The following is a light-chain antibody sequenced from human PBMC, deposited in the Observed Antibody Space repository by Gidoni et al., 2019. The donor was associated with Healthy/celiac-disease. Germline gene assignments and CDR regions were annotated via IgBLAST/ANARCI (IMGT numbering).Light chain of an antibody. V-gene: IGLV2-14*01. Sequence: QSALTQPASVSGSPGQSITISCTGTSSDLGGYNYVSWYQQHPGKAPKLMIYEVSNRPSGVPDRFSGSKSGNTASLTISGLQAEDEADYYCSSYTSSSTVVFGGGTKLTVL. J-gene: IGLJ2*01. CDR3: SSYTSSSTVV. CDR1: SSDLGGYNY. CDR2: EVS.